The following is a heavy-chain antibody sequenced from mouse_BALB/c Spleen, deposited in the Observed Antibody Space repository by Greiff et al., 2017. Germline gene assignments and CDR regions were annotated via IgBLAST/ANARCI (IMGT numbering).Heavy chain of an antibody. V-gene: IGHV1-9*01. CDR2: ILPGSGST. J-gene: IGHJ2*01. D-gene: IGHD1-1*01. CDR3: AGYYGSSYGMVFDY. CDR1: GYTFSSYW. Sequence: QVQLKQSGAELMKPGASVKISCKATGYTFSSYWIEWVKQRPGHGLEWIGEILPGSGSTNYNEKFKGKATFTADTSSNTAYMQLSSLTSEDSAVYYCAGYYGSSYGMVFDYWGQGTTLTVSS.